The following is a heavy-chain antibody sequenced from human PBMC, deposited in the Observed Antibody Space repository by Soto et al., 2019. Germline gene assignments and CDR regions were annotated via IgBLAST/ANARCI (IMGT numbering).Heavy chain of an antibody. CDR1: GGTFSSSA. D-gene: IGHD4-4*01. CDR2: IIPLFRTP. J-gene: IGHJ6*02. V-gene: IGHV1-69*12. Sequence: QVQLVQSGAEMKEPGSSVKASCKTSGGTFSSSAISWLRQAPGQGLEWMGGIIPLFRTPDYAKKFQGRVTIAADESTSTAYMELSSLRSEDTAVYYCARDNDRLQLGGNYYYILDVWGQGTTITVSS. CDR3: ARDNDRLQLGGNYYYILDV.